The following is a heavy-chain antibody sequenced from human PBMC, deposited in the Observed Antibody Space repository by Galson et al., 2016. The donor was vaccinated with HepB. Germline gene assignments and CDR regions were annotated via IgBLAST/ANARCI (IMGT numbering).Heavy chain of an antibody. CDR2: ISQSGSP. CDR1: GGSISSSNW. CDR3: ARTHTDTHYYGMDV. Sequence: SETLSLTCDVSGGSISSSNWWSWVRQSPGKGLLWIGEISQSGSPNYNPSLKGRVSMSVDKPKNQFSLRLSSVTAADTAVYYCARTHTDTHYYGMDVWGQGTTVTVSS. V-gene: IGHV4/OR15-8*01. D-gene: IGHD5-18*01. J-gene: IGHJ6*02.